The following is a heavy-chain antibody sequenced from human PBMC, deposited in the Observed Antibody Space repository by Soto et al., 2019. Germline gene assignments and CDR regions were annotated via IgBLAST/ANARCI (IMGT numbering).Heavy chain of an antibody. CDR3: ALLSDYSSSSLDY. Sequence: PGESLKISCKGPGHLFTSYWISWVRQMPGKGLEWMGRIDPSDSYTNYSPSFQGHVTISADKSISTAYLQWSSLKASDTAMYYCALLSDYSSSSLDYWGQGTLVTVSS. D-gene: IGHD6-6*01. V-gene: IGHV5-10-1*01. CDR2: IDPSDSYT. J-gene: IGHJ4*02. CDR1: GHLFTSYW.